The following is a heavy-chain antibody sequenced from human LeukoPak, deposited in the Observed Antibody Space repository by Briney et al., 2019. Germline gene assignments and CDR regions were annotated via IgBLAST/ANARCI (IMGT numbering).Heavy chain of an antibody. CDR1: GVTFSSYW. V-gene: IGHV3-7*01. CDR2: IKQDGSEK. J-gene: IGHJ4*02. CDR3: ARPIVGAAVGDY. D-gene: IGHD1-26*01. Sequence: GGPLRLSCAASGVTFSSYWMSWVRQATGKGQEWVANIKQDGSEKYYVDSVKGRFTISRDNAKNSLYLQMNSLRAEDTAVYYCARPIVGAAVGDYWGQGTLVTVSS.